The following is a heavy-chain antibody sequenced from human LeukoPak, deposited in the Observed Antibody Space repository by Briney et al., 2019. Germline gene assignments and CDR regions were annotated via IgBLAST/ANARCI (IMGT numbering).Heavy chain of an antibody. CDR2: IYTSGST. D-gene: IGHD2-21*01. CDR1: GGSISSGSDY. Sequence: SETLSLTCTVSGGSISSGSDYWTWIRQPAGKGLEWIGRIYTSGSTNYNPSLKSRVTISVDTSKNQFSLKLSSVTAADTAVYYCARGGGDWGFHQSDYWGQGTLVTVSS. V-gene: IGHV4-61*02. J-gene: IGHJ4*02. CDR3: ARGGGDWGFHQSDY.